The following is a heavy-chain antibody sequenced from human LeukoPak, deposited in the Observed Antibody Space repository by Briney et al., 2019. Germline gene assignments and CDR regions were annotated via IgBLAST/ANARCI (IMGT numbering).Heavy chain of an antibody. D-gene: IGHD6-13*01. J-gene: IGHJ4*02. CDR2: ISYDGNSK. V-gene: IGHV3-30*18. CDR3: AKDYSSSSLHFDY. Sequence: GGSLRLSCAASGFTFFEYAMHWVRQAPGKGLEWVALISYDGNSKYYAASVKGRFTISKDNSKNTLYLQMDSLRADDTAVYYCAKDYSSSSLHFDYWGQGTLVTVSS. CDR1: GFTFFEYA.